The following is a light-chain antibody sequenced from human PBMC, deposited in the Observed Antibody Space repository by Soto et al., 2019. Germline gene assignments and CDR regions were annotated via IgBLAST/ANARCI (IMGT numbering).Light chain of an antibody. J-gene: IGLJ3*02. CDR1: SSNIGSNY. V-gene: IGLV1-47*03. CDR3: ATWDDRLSAWV. CDR2: KNN. Sequence: SVLTHPPSASGTPGQRVTISCSGSSSNIGSNYVYWYQQLPGTAPKLLIYKNNQRPSGVPARFSGSLSGTSASLASCWLWSEDEADYYCATWDDRLSAWVFVGGTKVTVL.